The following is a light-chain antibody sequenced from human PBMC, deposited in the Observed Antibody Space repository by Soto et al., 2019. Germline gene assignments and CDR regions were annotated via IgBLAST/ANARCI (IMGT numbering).Light chain of an antibody. V-gene: IGLV2-23*01. Sequence: QSVLTQPAPVSGSPGQSITISCTGTNSDVGRYNLVSWYQHHPGKAPKLVIYEANKRPSGISERFSVSKSGNTASLTISGLQAEDEGHYYCCSYAPGSTWVFGGGTKVTVL. CDR3: CSYAPGSTWV. CDR2: EAN. CDR1: NSDVGRYNL. J-gene: IGLJ3*02.